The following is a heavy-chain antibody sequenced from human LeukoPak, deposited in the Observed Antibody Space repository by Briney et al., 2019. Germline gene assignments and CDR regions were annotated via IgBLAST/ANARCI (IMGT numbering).Heavy chain of an antibody. CDR3: AKSYRSNVNYYYMDV. V-gene: IGHV3-30*02. CDR1: GFTFSSYG. CDR2: IRYDGSNK. Sequence: PGGSLRLSCAASGFTFSSYGMRWVRQAPGKGLEWVAFIRYDGSNKYYADSVKGRFTISRDNSKNTLYLQMNSLRAEDTAVYYCAKSYRSNVNYYYMDVWGKGTTATVTS. D-gene: IGHD6-13*01. J-gene: IGHJ6*03.